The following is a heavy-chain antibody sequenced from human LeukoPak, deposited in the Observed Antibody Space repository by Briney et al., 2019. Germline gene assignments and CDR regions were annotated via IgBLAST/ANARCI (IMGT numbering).Heavy chain of an antibody. Sequence: PSETLSLTCTVSGGSISSSSYYWGWIRQPPGKGLEWIGSTYYSGSTYYNPSLKSRVTISVDTSKNQFSLKLSSVTAADTAVYYCARHVVVGAIVDYWGQGTLVTVSS. CDR1: GGSISSSSYY. CDR3: ARHVVVGAIVDY. CDR2: TYYSGST. V-gene: IGHV4-39*01. D-gene: IGHD1-26*01. J-gene: IGHJ4*02.